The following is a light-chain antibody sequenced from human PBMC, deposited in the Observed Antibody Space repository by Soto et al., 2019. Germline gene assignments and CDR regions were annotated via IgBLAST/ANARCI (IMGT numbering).Light chain of an antibody. CDR1: RNDIGGYNY. V-gene: IGLV2-14*01. CDR3: SSYTSGFYV. Sequence: QSALTQPASVSGSPGQSITISCTGTRNDIGGYNYVSWYQQHPGKAHKLMIYDVSDRPSGVSNRFSGSKSGNTASLTISGLQAEDEADYYCSSYTSGFYVFGTGTKVTVL. CDR2: DVS. J-gene: IGLJ1*01.